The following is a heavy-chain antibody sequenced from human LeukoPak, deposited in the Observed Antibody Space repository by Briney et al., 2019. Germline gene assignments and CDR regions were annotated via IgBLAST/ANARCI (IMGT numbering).Heavy chain of an antibody. CDR2: INPNSGGT. D-gene: IGHD1-26*01. Sequence: ASVKVSCKASGYTFTGYYMHWVRQAPGQGLEWMGWINPNSGGTNYAQKFQGGVTMTRDTSISTAYMELSRLRSDDTAVYYCARDQGGSFVLDYWGQGTLVTVSS. J-gene: IGHJ4*02. CDR1: GYTFTGYY. CDR3: ARDQGGSFVLDY. V-gene: IGHV1-2*02.